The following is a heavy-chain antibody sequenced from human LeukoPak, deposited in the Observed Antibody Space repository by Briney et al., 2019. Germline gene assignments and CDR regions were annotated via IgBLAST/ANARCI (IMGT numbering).Heavy chain of an antibody. CDR2: IYYSGTT. D-gene: IGHD3-3*01. CDR1: GGSISSYY. CDR3: ARGRITIFGVVQGFDY. J-gene: IGHJ4*02. Sequence: SETLSLTCIVSGGSISSYYWSWLRQHPGKGLEWIGYIYYSGTTYYDPSLKSRVTISVDTSKNQFSLKLFSVTAADTAVYYCARGRITIFGVVQGFDYWGQGTLVTVSS. V-gene: IGHV4-59*06.